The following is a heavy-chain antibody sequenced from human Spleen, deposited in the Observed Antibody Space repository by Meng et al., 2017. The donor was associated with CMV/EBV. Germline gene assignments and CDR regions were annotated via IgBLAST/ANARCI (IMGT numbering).Heavy chain of an antibody. J-gene: IGHJ4*02. CDR3: ARSGGSYWDFH. CDR2: IYYSGST. D-gene: IGHD1-26*01. V-gene: IGHV4-39*07. Sequence: SETLSLTCTVSGGSIISTNYYWGWIRQPPGKGLEWIGSIYYSGSTYYNPSLKSRVTISVDTSKNQFSLKLSSVTAADTAVYYCARSGGSYWDFHWGQGTLVTVSS. CDR1: GGSIISTNYY.